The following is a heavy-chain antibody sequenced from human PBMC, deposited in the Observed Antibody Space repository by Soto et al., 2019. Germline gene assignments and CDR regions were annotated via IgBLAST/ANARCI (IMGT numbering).Heavy chain of an antibody. V-gene: IGHV3-23*01. CDR1: GFTFSSYA. CDR2: ISGSGGST. D-gene: IGHD2-15*01. J-gene: IGHJ6*02. Sequence: GGSLRLSCAASGFTFSSYAMSWVRQAPGKGLEWVSAISGSGGSTYYADSVKGRFTISRDNSKNTLYLQMNSLRAEDTAVYYCAKGDDIVVVVAANDYYYYGMDVWGQGTTVTVSS. CDR3: AKGDDIVVVVAANDYYYYGMDV.